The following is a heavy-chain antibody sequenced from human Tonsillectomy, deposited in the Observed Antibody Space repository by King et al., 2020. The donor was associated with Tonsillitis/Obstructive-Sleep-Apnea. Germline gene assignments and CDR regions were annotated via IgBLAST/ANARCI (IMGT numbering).Heavy chain of an antibody. J-gene: IGHJ6*03. CDR2: IYPGDSDT. Sequence: VQLVQSGAEVKKPGESLKISCKGSGYSFTSYWIAWVRQMPGKGLEWMGIIYPGDSDTRYSPSFQGQVTISVDKSISTAYLQWSSLKASDTAMYYCARRARGFDFWSGYYSYYYYMVVWGKGTTVTVSS. CDR3: ARRARGFDFWSGYYSYYYYMVV. CDR1: GYSFTSYW. V-gene: IGHV5-51*01. D-gene: IGHD3-3*01.